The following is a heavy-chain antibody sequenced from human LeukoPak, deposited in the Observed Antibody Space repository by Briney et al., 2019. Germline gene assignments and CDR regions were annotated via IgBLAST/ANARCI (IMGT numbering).Heavy chain of an antibody. V-gene: IGHV1-69*13. D-gene: IGHD3-9*01. CDR1: GGTFSSYA. CDR2: IILIFGTA. J-gene: IGHJ4*02. CDR3: ANDILTGTFDY. Sequence: GASAKVSCKASGGTFSSYAISWVRQAPGQGLEWMGGIILIFGTANYAQKFQGRVTITADESTSTAYMELSSLRSEDTAVYYCANDILTGTFDYWGQGTLVTVSS.